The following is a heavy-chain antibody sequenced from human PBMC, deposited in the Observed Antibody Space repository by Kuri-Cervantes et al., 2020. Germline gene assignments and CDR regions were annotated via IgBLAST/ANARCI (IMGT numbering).Heavy chain of an antibody. V-gene: IGHV4-34*01. CDR1: GGSFRGYY. CDR3: ARHYSSGWYGAGYFDY. J-gene: IGHJ4*02. D-gene: IGHD6-19*01. CDR2: INHSGST. Sequence: GSLRLSCAIYGGSFRGYYWSWIRQPPGKGLEWIGEINHSGSTYYNPSLKSRVTISVDTSKNQFSLKLSSVTAADTAVYYCARHYSSGWYGAGYFDYWGQGTLVTVSS.